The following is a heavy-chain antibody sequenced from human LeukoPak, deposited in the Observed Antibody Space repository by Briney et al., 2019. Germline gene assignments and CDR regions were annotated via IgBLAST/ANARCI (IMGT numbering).Heavy chain of an antibody. V-gene: IGHV3-11*01. D-gene: IGHD3-3*01. CDR3: AKDGYNDFWSGYDPW. Sequence: PGGSLRLSCAASGFSFSDYYMSWIRQAPGKGLEWVSYISSSGTNIFYADSVKGRFTISRDNSKNTLYLQMNSLRAEDTAVYYCAKDGYNDFWSGYDPWWGQGTLVTVSS. CDR2: ISSSGTNI. CDR1: GFSFSDYY. J-gene: IGHJ4*02.